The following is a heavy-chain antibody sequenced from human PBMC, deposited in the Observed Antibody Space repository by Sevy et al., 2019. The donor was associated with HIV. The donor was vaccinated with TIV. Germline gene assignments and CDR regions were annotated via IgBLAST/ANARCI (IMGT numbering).Heavy chain of an antibody. CDR1: RYSLNKFS. CDR3: AITREYYSDTSGYFDY. D-gene: IGHD3-22*01. J-gene: IGHJ4*02. V-gene: IGHV1-24*01. CDR2: FDLEDGER. Sequence: ASVKVSCRISRYSLNKFSMHWVRQAPGKGLEWMGSFDLEDGERIYAQKFQGRFSMTEDTSTDTSYMELSSLRPDDTAVYYCAITREYYSDTSGYFDYWGQGTLVTVSS.